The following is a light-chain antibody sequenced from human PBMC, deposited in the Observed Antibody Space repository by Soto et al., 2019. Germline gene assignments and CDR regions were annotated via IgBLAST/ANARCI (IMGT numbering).Light chain of an antibody. CDR3: QQYRSSPRT. J-gene: IGKJ1*01. CDR2: GAS. Sequence: EIVLTQSPGTLSLSPGERATLSCRASQSVSSSYLAWYQQKPGQAPRLLIYGASSRATGIPDRFSGSGSGTDFTLTISRLEPEDFAVYYCQQYRSSPRTFGHGTKVEIK. CDR1: QSVSSSY. V-gene: IGKV3-20*01.